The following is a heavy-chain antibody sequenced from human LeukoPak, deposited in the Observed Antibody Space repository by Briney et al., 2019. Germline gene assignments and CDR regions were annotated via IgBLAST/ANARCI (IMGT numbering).Heavy chain of an antibody. Sequence: SETLSLTCTVSGGSISSYYWSWIRQPPGKGLERIAYISDMGSINYNPSLKSRVTISLDTSKNQFSLKLSSVTAADTAVYYCAGHHPRNTVDFWGQGTLVTVSS. CDR1: GGSISSYY. V-gene: IGHV4-59*08. D-gene: IGHD2/OR15-2a*01. CDR2: ISDMGSI. J-gene: IGHJ4*02. CDR3: AGHHPRNTVDF.